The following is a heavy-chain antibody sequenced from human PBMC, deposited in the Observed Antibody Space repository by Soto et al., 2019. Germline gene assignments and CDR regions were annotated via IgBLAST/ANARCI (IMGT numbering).Heavy chain of an antibody. CDR3: ARMKPSSISCYYFDS. J-gene: IGHJ4*02. CDR2: IYYSGTT. CDR1: GGSISSSSSY. Sequence: PSETLSLTCTVSGGSISSSSSYWGWIRQPPGKRLEWIGNIYYSGTTSYNPSLKSRLTISVDTSKNQFSLNLSSVTAADTAVYYCARMKPSSISCYYFDSWGQGALVTVSS. V-gene: IGHV4-39*01. D-gene: IGHD3-3*02.